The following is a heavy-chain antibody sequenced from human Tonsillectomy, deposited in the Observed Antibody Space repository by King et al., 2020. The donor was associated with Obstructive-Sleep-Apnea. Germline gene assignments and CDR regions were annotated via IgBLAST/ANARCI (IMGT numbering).Heavy chain of an antibody. V-gene: IGHV4-59*01. CDR3: AREIGGGSRDY. CDR2: IYYSGST. CDR1: GGSISSYY. Sequence: QLQESGPGLVKPSETLSLTCTVSGGSISSYYWSWIRQPPGKGLEWIGYIYYSGSTNYNPSLTGRVSISVDTSKNQFSLKLSSVTAADTAVYYCAREIGGGSRDYWGQGTLVTVSS. J-gene: IGHJ4*02. D-gene: IGHD4-23*01.